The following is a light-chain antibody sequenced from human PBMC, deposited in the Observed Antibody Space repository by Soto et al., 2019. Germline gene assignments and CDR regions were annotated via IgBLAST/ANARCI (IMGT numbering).Light chain of an antibody. CDR2: EVS. V-gene: IGLV2-14*01. Sequence: QSALTQPASVSGSPGQWITISCTGTSSDVGGYNYVSWYQQHPGKAPKLMIYEVSKRPSGVSNRFSGSKSGNTASLTISWRQAEDEADYYCGSYTNSRTLVVFGGGTKLTVL. CDR3: GSYTNSRTLVV. CDR1: SSDVGGYNY. J-gene: IGLJ2*01.